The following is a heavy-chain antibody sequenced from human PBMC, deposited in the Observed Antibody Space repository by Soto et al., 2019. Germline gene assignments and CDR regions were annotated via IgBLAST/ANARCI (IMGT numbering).Heavy chain of an antibody. J-gene: IGHJ5*02. Sequence: PSQTLSLTCAISGDSVSSNTASWNWIRHSPWRGLEWLVRTYFRSKWYNDYAVSVKSRIIINPDTSNNQFSLQLNSVTPEDTAVYFCAKGDNLGPKTGYAFDPWGQGIMVTVSS. V-gene: IGHV6-1*01. CDR3: AKGDNLGPKTGYAFDP. D-gene: IGHD5-12*01. CDR1: GDSVSSNTAS. CDR2: TYFRSKWYN.